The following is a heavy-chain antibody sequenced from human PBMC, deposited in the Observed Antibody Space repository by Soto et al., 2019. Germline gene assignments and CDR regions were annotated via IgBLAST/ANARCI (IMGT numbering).Heavy chain of an antibody. CDR2: IYYSGST. D-gene: IGHD4-17*01. Sequence: PSETLSLTCTVSGGSISSYYWSWIRQPPGKGLEWIGYIYYSGSTNYNPSLKSRVTISVDTSKNQFSLQLNSVTPEDTAVYYCARDSPDYGDYVLFDYWGQGTLVTVSS. V-gene: IGHV4-59*12. CDR1: GGSISSYY. CDR3: ARDSPDYGDYVLFDY. J-gene: IGHJ4*02.